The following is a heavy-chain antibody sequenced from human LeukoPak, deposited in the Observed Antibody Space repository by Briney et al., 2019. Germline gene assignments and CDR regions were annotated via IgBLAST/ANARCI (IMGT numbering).Heavy chain of an antibody. CDR2: INSDGSDI. V-gene: IGHV3-74*01. CDR1: GFTFSRYW. J-gene: IGHJ4*02. D-gene: IGHD1-26*01. Sequence: GGSLRLSCAASGFTFSRYWMHWVRQAPGKGLVWVSRINSDGSDISYADSVKGRSTISRDNAKNTVYLQMNSPRAEDTAVYYCARGSLGDGSLLIDYWGQGTLVTVSS. CDR3: ARGSLGDGSLLIDY.